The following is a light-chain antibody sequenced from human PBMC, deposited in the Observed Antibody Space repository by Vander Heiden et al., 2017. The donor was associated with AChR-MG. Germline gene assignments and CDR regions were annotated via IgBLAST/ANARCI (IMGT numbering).Light chain of an antibody. V-gene: IGKV3-15*01. J-gene: IGKJ1*01. CDR2: GAS. CDR3: QQYNTRPPT. CDR1: QSVSSN. Sequence: DIVMTQSPATLSVSPGERATLSCRASQSVSSNLAWYQQKPGQAPRLLIYGASTRATGFPARFSGSGSGTEFTLTISSLQSEDFAVYYCQQYNTRPPTFGQGTKVEIK.